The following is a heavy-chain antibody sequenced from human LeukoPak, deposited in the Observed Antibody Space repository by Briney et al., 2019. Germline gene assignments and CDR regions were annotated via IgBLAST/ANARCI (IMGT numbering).Heavy chain of an antibody. CDR1: GFTFSSYA. Sequence: LRLSCAASGFTFSSYAMHWVRQSPGKGLEWIGEIDNNGITNYNPSLKSRVTMSVDTTRKRFSLRLTSESAADTGVYYCARGGGGAKAFYFDYWGQGSLVTVSS. CDR3: ARGGGGAKAFYFDY. D-gene: IGHD1-26*01. J-gene: IGHJ4*02. CDR2: IDNNGIT. V-gene: IGHV4-34*01.